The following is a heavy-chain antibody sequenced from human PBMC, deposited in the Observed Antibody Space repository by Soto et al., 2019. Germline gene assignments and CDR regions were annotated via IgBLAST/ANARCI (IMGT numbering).Heavy chain of an antibody. J-gene: IGHJ5*02. CDR1: GGTFSSYT. CDR2: IIPILGIA. V-gene: IGHV1-69*02. D-gene: IGHD6-25*01. CDR3: ACGAGYGSGWDNWFDP. Sequence: QVQLVQSGAEVKKPGSSVKVSCKASGGTFSSYTISWVRQAPGQGLEWMGRIIPILGIANYAQKFQGRVTITADKSTSTAYMERCSRRSAATAVYHCACGAGYGSGWDNWFDPWGPGTLVTVSS.